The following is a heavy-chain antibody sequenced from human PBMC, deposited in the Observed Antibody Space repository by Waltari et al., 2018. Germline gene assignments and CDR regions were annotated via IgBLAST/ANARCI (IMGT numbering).Heavy chain of an antibody. V-gene: IGHV3-9*01. D-gene: IGHD3-22*01. J-gene: IGHJ4*02. CDR1: GFGFAESA. Sequence: EVQLVESGGSLVQPGRSLSLSCAASGFGFAESAMHWVRQSPGKGLEWVSGINFNSDKINYADSVKGRFTISRDNAKNSLYLQINSLRAEDTALYYCVKGHYYDNNGYFDYWGQGTLVTVSS. CDR3: VKGHYYDNNGYFDY. CDR2: INFNSDKI.